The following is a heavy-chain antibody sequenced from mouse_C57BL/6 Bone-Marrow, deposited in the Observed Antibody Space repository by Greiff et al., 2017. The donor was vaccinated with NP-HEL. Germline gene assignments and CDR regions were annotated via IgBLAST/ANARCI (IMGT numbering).Heavy chain of an antibody. CDR2: IYPGSGNT. J-gene: IGHJ2*01. Sequence: QVQLKQSGAELVRPGASVKLSCKASGYTFTDYYINWVKQRPGQGLEWIARIYPGSGNTYYNEKFKGKATLTAEKSSSTAYMQLSSLTSEDSAVDFCARGGAGKVYFDYWGQGTTLTVSS. CDR3: ARGGAGKVYFDY. CDR1: GYTFTDYY. V-gene: IGHV1-76*01.